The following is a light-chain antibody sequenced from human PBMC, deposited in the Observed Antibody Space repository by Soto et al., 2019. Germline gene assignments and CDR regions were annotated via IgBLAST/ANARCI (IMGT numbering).Light chain of an antibody. V-gene: IGKV1-12*01. Sequence: DIPMTQSPSSVSPSVGDRVTITCRASQGISSWLPWYQQKPGKAPKLLIYAASSVQCGVPSRFSGSGAGTEFTVTISGLQPEYFATSYCQHANSFPPYTFGQGTKLEIK. J-gene: IGKJ2*01. CDR2: AAS. CDR3: QHANSFPPYT. CDR1: QGISSW.